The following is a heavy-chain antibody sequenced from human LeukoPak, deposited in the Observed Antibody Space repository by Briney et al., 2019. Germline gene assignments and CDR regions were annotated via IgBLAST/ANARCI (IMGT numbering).Heavy chain of an antibody. V-gene: IGHV1-8*01. CDR3: ARGDQHVEYSSSPFDY. CDR2: MNPNSGNT. CDR1: GYTFTNYD. D-gene: IGHD6-6*01. J-gene: IGHJ4*02. Sequence: ASEKVSCKASGYTFTNYDINWVRQATGQGLEWMGWMNPNSGNTGYAQKFQGRVTMTRNTSISTAYMELSSLRSEDTAVYYCARGDQHVEYSSSPFDYWGQGTLVTVSS.